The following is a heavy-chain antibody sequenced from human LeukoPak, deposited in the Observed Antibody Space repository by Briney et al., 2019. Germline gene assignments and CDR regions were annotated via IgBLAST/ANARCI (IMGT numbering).Heavy chain of an antibody. CDR2: ISGSGGST. D-gene: IGHD1-26*01. CDR1: GFTFSSYA. CDR3: AKGGATNYYYYGMDV. Sequence: GASLGLSCAASGFTFSSYAMSWVRQAPGKGLEWVSAISGSGGSTYYADSVKGRFTISRDNSKNTLYLQMNSLRAEDTAVYYCAKGGATNYYYYGMDVWGQGTTVTVSS. V-gene: IGHV3-23*01. J-gene: IGHJ6*02.